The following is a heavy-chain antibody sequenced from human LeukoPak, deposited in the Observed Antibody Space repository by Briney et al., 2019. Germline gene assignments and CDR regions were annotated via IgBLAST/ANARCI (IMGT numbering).Heavy chain of an antibody. J-gene: IGHJ6*03. CDR1: GYTFTSYV. Sequence: ASVKGSCKASGYTFTSYVISWVRQAPGQGLEWMGWISAYNGNTNYAQKLQGRVTMTTDTSTSTAYMELSSLRSEDTAVYYCTRGLGIRRYSYYYMDVWGKGTTVTVSS. CDR2: ISAYNGNT. D-gene: IGHD3-9*01. V-gene: IGHV1-18*01. CDR3: TRGLGIRRYSYYYMDV.